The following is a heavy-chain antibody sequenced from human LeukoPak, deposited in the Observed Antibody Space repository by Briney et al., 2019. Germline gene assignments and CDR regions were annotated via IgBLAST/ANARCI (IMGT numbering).Heavy chain of an antibody. CDR2: ISFDVSHK. Sequence: PGGSLRLSCAASGFTFSSYGMHWVRQAPGKGLEWVAVISFDVSHKFYADSVKGRFTISRDNSQNTLYLQMNSLRVEDTAVYYCAKDRQQWLASDYWGQGTLVTVSS. D-gene: IGHD6-19*01. CDR3: AKDRQQWLASDY. J-gene: IGHJ4*02. CDR1: GFTFSSYG. V-gene: IGHV3-30*18.